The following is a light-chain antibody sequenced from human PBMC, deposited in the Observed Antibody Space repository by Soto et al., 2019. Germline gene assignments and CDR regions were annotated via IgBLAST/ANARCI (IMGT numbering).Light chain of an antibody. CDR1: QSIFNNY. V-gene: IGKV3-20*01. Sequence: EIVLTQSPGTLSLSPRERATLSCRASQSIFNNYLAWYQQKPGQAPRLLVYGASFRATGIPDRFSGSGSGTDFTLTISRLEPEDFAVYCCQQHGGSPFTFGQGTRLEIK. CDR2: GAS. CDR3: QQHGGSPFT. J-gene: IGKJ2*01.